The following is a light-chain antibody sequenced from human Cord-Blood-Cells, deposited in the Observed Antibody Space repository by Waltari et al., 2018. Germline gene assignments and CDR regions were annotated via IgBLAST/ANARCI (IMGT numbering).Light chain of an antibody. V-gene: IGLV2-14*01. J-gene: IGLJ2*01. CDR2: DGS. CDR1: SSDVGGYNY. Sequence: QSALTQPASVSGSPGQSITISCTGTSSDVGGYNYVSWYQQHPGKAPQLMIYDGSNRPSGVSNRFSGSKAGNTASLTISGLQAEDEADYYCSSYTSSSTLVFGGGTKLTVL. CDR3: SSYTSSSTLV.